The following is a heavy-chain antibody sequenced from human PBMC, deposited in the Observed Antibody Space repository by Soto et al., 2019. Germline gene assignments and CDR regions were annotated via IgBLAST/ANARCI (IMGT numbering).Heavy chain of an antibody. D-gene: IGHD3-22*01. J-gene: IGHJ4*02. CDR3: ASDPPASSSAFYX. V-gene: IGHV6-1*01. CDR1: GDSVSNNGAA. CDR2: RYYRSKWVN. Sequence: SQTLSLNCAISGDSVSNNGAAWNWIRQSPSRGLEWLGRRYYRSKWVNYYAVSMKGRLTISPDTSKNQFSLHLDAVPPEDTAMYYCASDPPASSSAFYXWGQGTLVTVS.